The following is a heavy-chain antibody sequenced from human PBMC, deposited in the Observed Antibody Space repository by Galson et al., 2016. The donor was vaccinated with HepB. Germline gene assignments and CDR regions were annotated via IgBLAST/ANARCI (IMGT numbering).Heavy chain of an antibody. CDR2: ISFDESTQ. Sequence: SLRLSCAASGFTFSSFHWVRQAPGKGLEWVAAISFDESTQYYADSVKGRFTISRDNSKITLHLQTTTLRPEDTAVYYCARTRGMVRSPYGIDYWGQGTLVTVSS. D-gene: IGHD5-18*01. CDR3: ARTRGMVRSPYGIDY. V-gene: IGHV3-30*04. CDR1: GFTFSSF. J-gene: IGHJ4*02.